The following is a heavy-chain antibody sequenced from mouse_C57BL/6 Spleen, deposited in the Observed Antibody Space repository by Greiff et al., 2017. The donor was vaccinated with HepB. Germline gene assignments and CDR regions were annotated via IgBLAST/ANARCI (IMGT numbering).Heavy chain of an antibody. CDR3: AREGYGYDWFAY. D-gene: IGHD2-2*01. V-gene: IGHV5-4*01. CDR2: ISDGGSYT. Sequence: EVHLVESGGGLVKPGGSLKLSCAASGFTFSSYAMSWVRQTPEKRLEWVATISDGGSYTYYPDNVKGRFTISRDNAKNNLYLQMSHLKSEDTAMYYCAREGYGYDWFAYWGQGTLVTVSA. J-gene: IGHJ3*01. CDR1: GFTFSSYA.